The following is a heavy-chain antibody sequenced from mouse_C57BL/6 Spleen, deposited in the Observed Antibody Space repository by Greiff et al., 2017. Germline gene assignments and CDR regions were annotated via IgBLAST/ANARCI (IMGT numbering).Heavy chain of an antibody. Sequence: EVKLMESGGDLVKPGGSLKLSCAASGFTFSSYGMSWVRQTPDKRLEWVATISSVGSYTYYPDSVKGRFTISRDNAKNTLYLQMSSLKSEDTAMYYCARHGYYYGSSYKSYFDYWGQGTTLTVSS. CDR1: GFTFSSYG. J-gene: IGHJ2*01. CDR2: ISSVGSYT. D-gene: IGHD1-1*01. CDR3: ARHGYYYGSSYKSYFDY. V-gene: IGHV5-6*01.